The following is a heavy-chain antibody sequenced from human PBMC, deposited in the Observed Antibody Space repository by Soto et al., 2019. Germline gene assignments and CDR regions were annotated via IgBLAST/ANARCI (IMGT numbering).Heavy chain of an antibody. Sequence: SETLSLTCTVSGASISSSNYYWGWVRQPPGKGLEWIASIYFSGRTHYNPSLQSRITVSIDSSKNLFSLRLTSVTAADTALHSCARRSCNGGACPYYFESWCLGTLVT. J-gene: IGHJ4*02. V-gene: IGHV4-39*02. CDR3: ARRSCNGGACPYYFES. D-gene: IGHD2-8*02. CDR1: GASISSSNYY. CDR2: IYFSGRT.